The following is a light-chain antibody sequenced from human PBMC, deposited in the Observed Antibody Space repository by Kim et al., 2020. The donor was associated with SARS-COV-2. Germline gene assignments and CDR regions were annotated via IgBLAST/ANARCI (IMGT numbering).Light chain of an antibody. J-gene: IGLJ1*01. V-gene: IGLV2-11*01. CDR2: DVS. Sequence: QSALTQPRSVSGSPRQSVTISCTGTSSDVGRYNYVSWYQQHPGKAPKLMIYDVSTRPSGVPDRFSGSKSGNTSSLTISGLQADDEAYYYCCSYSGLGIYVFGTGTKVTVL. CDR1: SSDVGRYNY. CDR3: CSYSGLGIYV.